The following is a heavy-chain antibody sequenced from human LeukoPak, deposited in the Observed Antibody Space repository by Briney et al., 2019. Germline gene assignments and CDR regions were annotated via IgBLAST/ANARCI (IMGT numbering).Heavy chain of an antibody. Sequence: SETLSLTCTVSGGSISSSSYYWGWIRQPPGKGLEWIGSIYYSGSTYYNPSLKSRVTISVDTSKNQFSLKLSSVTAADTAVYYCASSLRYYYGSGSYVPGTFDYWGQGTLVTVSS. CDR1: GGSISSSSYY. J-gene: IGHJ4*02. CDR3: ASSLRYYYGSGSYVPGTFDY. V-gene: IGHV4-39*07. CDR2: IYYSGST. D-gene: IGHD3-10*01.